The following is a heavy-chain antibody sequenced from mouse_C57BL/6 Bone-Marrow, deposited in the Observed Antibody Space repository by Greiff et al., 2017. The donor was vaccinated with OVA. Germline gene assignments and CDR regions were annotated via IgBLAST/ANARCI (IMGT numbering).Heavy chain of an antibody. CDR3: AGRGTGP. D-gene: IGHD4-1*01. Sequence: EVKLVESGGGLVKPGGSLKLSCAASGFTFSDYGMHWVRQAPEKGLEWVAYISSGSSTNYYADTVKGRFTITRNNAKDTLFLQMTSLRSEDTAMYYCAGRGTGPWGQGTSVTVSS. J-gene: IGHJ4*01. CDR2: ISSGSSTN. CDR1: GFTFSDYG. V-gene: IGHV5-17*01.